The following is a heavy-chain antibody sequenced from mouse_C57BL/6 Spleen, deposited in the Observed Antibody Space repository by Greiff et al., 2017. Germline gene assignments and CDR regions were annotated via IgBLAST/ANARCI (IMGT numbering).Heavy chain of an antibody. CDR1: GFSLTSYG. D-gene: IGHD2-5*01. CDR2: IWSGGST. Sequence: VKLVESGPGLVQPSQSLSITCTVSGFSLTSYGVHWVRQSPGKGLEWLGVIWSGGSTDYNAAFISRLSISKDNSKSQVFFKMNSLQADDTAIYYCARNFPYSNYDFDYWGQGTTLTVSS. J-gene: IGHJ2*01. V-gene: IGHV2-2*01. CDR3: ARNFPYSNYDFDY.